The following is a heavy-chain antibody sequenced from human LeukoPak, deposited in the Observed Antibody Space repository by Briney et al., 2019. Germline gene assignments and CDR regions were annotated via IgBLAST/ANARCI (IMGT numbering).Heavy chain of an antibody. CDR3: ARDRSTSDY. J-gene: IGHJ4*02. CDR1: GYTLTELS. Sequence: ASVKVSCKVSGYTLTELSMHWVRQAPGQGLEWMGWISCLRGNTDYAQEFQDRVTITRDTSTSTTYMELRGLRSDDTAVYYCARDRSTSDYWGQGTLVTVSS. V-gene: IGHV1-18*01. CDR2: ISCLRGNT. D-gene: IGHD2-2*01.